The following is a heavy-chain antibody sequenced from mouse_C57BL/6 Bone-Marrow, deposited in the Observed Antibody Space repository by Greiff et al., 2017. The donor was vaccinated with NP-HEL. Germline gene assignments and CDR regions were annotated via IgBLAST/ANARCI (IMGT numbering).Heavy chain of an antibody. Sequence: QVQLQQSGAELVKPGASVKMSCKASGYTFTTYPIGWLKQNHEKSLEWIGNFHLSIDDPEYNEKFKNKATLTVEKSSSTVYLELSRLTSDDSSVYYCARGGNYWYYFDYWGQGTTLTVSS. CDR2: FHLSIDDP. CDR1: GYTFTTYP. J-gene: IGHJ2*01. V-gene: IGHV1-47*01. D-gene: IGHD2-1*01. CDR3: ARGGNYWYYFDY.